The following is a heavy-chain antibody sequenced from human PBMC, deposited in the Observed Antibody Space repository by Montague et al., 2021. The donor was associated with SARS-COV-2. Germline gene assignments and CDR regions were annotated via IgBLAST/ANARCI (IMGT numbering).Heavy chain of an antibody. CDR1: GDSISHSSYY. Sequence: SETLSLTCTVSGDSISHSSYYWGWIRQPPGKGLEWIGSIYYSGSTYYNPSLKSRVTISVDTSKNQVSLKLNSVTAADTAVYYCARVRQWLVPFDYWGPGTKVTVSS. V-gene: IGHV4-39*07. J-gene: IGHJ4*01. D-gene: IGHD6-19*01. CDR3: ARVRQWLVPFDY. CDR2: IYYSGST.